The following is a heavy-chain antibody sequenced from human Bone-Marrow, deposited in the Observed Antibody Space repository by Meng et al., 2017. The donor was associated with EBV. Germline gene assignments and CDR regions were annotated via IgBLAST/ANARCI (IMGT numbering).Heavy chain of an antibody. CDR2: IKSKTDGGTT. V-gene: IGHV3-15*01. Sequence: EVQLVESGGGGVKLGGSLRLFGAASGFTFSNAWMSWVRQAPGKGLEWVGRIKSKTDGGTTDYAAPVKGRFTISRDDSKNTLYLQMNSLKTEDTAVYYCTTDRVVPAIRGYWGQGTLVTVSS. J-gene: IGHJ4*02. CDR1: GFTFSNAW. D-gene: IGHD2-21*02. CDR3: TTDRVVPAIRGY.